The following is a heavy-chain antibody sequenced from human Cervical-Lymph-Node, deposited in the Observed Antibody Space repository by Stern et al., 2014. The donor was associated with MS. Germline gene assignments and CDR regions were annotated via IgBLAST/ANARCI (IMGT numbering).Heavy chain of an antibody. D-gene: IGHD3-16*01. CDR2: SYPGDSDA. V-gene: IGHV5-51*03. CDR3: ARRGLGYDGADH. Sequence: EVQLVQSGAEVRKPGESLKISCKVSGYSFANFWIGWVRQVPGKGLEWMGISYPGDSDARCSPSFQGQVTLAADESISTAYLQWSSLKASDTGIYYCARRGLGYDGADHWGQGALVTVSS. CDR1: GYSFANFW. J-gene: IGHJ4*02.